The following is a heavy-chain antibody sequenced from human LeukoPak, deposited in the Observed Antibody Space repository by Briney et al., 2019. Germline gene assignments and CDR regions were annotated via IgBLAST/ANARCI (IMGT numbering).Heavy chain of an antibody. CDR2: ISSSSSNI. J-gene: IGHJ4*02. CDR1: GFTFSSYS. D-gene: IGHD4-23*01. V-gene: IGHV3-21*01. Sequence: GGSLRLSCAASGFTFSSYSMNWVRQAPGKGLEWVSSISSSSSNIYYADSVKGRFTISRDNAKNSLYLQMNSLRAEDTAVYYCARAGTGDYGGNSYYFDYWGQGTLVTVSS. CDR3: ARAGTGDYGGNSYYFDY.